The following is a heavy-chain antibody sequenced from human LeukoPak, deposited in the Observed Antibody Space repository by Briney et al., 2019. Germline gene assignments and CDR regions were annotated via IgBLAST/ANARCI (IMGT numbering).Heavy chain of an antibody. V-gene: IGHV4-59*01. J-gene: IGHJ5*02. CDR2: IYYSGST. CDR1: GGSISSYY. Sequence: SETLSLTCTVSGGSISSYYWSWIRQPPGKGLEWIGYIYYSGSTNYNPSLKSRVTISVDTSKNQFSLKLSSVTAADTAVYYCARESSSSWYGNWLDPWGQGTLVTVSS. D-gene: IGHD6-13*01. CDR3: ARESSSSWYGNWLDP.